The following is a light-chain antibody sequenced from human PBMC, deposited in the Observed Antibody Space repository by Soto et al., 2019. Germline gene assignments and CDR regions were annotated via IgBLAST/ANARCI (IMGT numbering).Light chain of an antibody. Sequence: DIPMTQSPSSLSASVGDRVTITCRASQSISSYLNWYQQKPGKAPNLLIYAASSLQSGVPSRFSGSGSGTDFTLTISSLQPEDFATYYCQQSYSVFLTFGGGTKVEIK. CDR1: QSISSY. V-gene: IGKV1-39*01. CDR3: QQSYSVFLT. J-gene: IGKJ4*01. CDR2: AAS.